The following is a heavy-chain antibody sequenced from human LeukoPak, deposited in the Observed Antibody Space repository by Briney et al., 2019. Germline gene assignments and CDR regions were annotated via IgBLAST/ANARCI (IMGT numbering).Heavy chain of an antibody. CDR3: AKDKRAQPYYFDY. CDR1: GFTFDGYA. D-gene: IGHD1-1*01. J-gene: IGHJ4*02. V-gene: IGHV3-9*01. Sequence: GGSLRLSCAASGFTFDGYAMHWVRQAPGKGLEWVSGISWNSGSIGYADSVKGRFTISRDNAKNSLYLQMNSLRAEDTALYYCAKDKRAQPYYFDYWGQGTLVTVSS. CDR2: ISWNSGSI.